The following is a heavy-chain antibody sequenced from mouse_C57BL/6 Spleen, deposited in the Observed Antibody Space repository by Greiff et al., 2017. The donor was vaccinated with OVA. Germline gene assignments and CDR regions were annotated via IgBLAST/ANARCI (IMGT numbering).Heavy chain of an antibody. Sequence: VQLQQPGAELVMPGASVKLSCKASGYTFTSYWMHWVKQRPGQGLEWIGEIDPSDSYTNYNQKFKGKSTLTVDKSSSTAYMQLSSLTSEDSAVYYYATKRRGYDDYAMDYWGQGTSVTVSS. CDR1: GYTFTSYW. CDR3: ATKRRGYDDYAMDY. V-gene: IGHV1-69*01. D-gene: IGHD2-2*01. J-gene: IGHJ4*01. CDR2: IDPSDSYT.